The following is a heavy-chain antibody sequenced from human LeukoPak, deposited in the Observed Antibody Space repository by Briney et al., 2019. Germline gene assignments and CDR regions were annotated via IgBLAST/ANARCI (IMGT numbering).Heavy chain of an antibody. D-gene: IGHD4-17*01. CDR2: ISAYNGNT. CDR3: AREIYGRFDY. CDR1: GYTFTSYG. Sequence: ASVKVSCKASGYTFTSYGISWVRQAPGQGLEWVGWISAYNGNTNYAQKFQGRVTMTTDTSTSTAYMELRSLRSDDTAMYYCAREIYGRFDYWGQGTLVTVSS. V-gene: IGHV1-18*01. J-gene: IGHJ4*02.